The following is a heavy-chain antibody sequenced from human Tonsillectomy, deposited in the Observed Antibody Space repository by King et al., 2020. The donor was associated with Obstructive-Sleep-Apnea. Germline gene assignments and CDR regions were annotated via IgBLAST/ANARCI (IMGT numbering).Heavy chain of an antibody. J-gene: IGHJ4*01. Sequence: VQLVESGGGVVHLGRSLRLSCAASGFTFDSYAMHWVRQAPGKGLEWVAVISYDGSNKYYADSVKGRFTISRDNSKNTLYLQMNSLRAEDTAVYFCARGGRLIRGGNYFDYWGHGTLVTVSS. D-gene: IGHD3-10*01. V-gene: IGHV3-30*04. CDR1: GFTFDSYA. CDR3: ARGGRLIRGGNYFDY. CDR2: ISYDGSNK.